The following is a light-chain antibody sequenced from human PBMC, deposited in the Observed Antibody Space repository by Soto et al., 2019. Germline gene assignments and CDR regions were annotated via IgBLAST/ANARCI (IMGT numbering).Light chain of an antibody. V-gene: IGKV1-27*01. CDR2: AAS. Sequence: DIQMTQSPSSLSASVGDRVTITCRASQGISNHLVWYQQKPGKVPKLLIYAASTLQSGIPSRFSGSGSGTDFALTISSLQPEDVATYYWQKYNSAPPAYTFGQGTKLEIK. CDR1: QGISNH. CDR3: QKYNSAPPAYT. J-gene: IGKJ2*01.